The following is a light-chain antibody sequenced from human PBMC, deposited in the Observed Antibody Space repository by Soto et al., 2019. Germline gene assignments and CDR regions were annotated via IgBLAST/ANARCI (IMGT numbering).Light chain of an antibody. Sequence: DIVMTQSPDSLAVSLGERATINCKSSQSILYTSDNKNYLAWYQQKPGQSPTLLIYWASTRESGVPDRFSGSGSRTDFTLTINSLPPEDVAVYYRQHYYSTAPGTFGQGTKVEIK. J-gene: IGKJ2*02. CDR1: QSILYTSDNKNY. CDR2: WAS. CDR3: QHYYSTAPGT. V-gene: IGKV4-1*01.